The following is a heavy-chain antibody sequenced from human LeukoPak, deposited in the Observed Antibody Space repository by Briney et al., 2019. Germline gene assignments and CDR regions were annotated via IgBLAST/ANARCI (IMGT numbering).Heavy chain of an antibody. CDR3: ARPSLNTGSYFDY. V-gene: IGHV3-20*04. Sequence: GGSLRLSCAASGFTFDDYGMSWVRQAPGKGLEWVSVINWNGGSTGYADSVKGRFTISRDNAKNSLYLQMNSLRAEDTAVYYCARPSLNTGSYFDYWGQGILVSVSS. D-gene: IGHD1-26*01. CDR1: GFTFDDYG. J-gene: IGHJ4*02. CDR2: INWNGGST.